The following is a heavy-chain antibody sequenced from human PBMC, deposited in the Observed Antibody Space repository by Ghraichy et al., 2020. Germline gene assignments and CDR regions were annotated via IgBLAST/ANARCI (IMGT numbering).Heavy chain of an antibody. CDR3: FDY. CDR1: GGSISSSSYY. CDR2: IYYSGST. D-gene: IGHD5-12*01. J-gene: IGHJ4*02. V-gene: IGHV4-39*07. Sequence: SETLSLTCTVSGGSISSSSYYWGWIRQPPGKGLEWIGSIYYSGSTYYNPSLKSRVTISVDTSKNQFSLKLSSDCARHPGVDLDFDYWGQGTLVTVSS.